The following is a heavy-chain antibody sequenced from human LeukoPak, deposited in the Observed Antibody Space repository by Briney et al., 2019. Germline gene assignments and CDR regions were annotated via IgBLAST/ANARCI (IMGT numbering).Heavy chain of an antibody. J-gene: IGHJ4*02. V-gene: IGHV3-30*18. CDR2: ISYDGSNK. CDR3: AKEDYDSSGIDY. Sequence: PGGSLRLSCAASGFTFSSYGMHWVRQAPGKGLEWVAVISYDGSNKYYADSVKGRFTISRDNSKNTLYLQMNSLRAEDTAVYYCAKEDYDSSGIDYWGQGTLVTVSS. CDR1: GFTFSSYG. D-gene: IGHD3-22*01.